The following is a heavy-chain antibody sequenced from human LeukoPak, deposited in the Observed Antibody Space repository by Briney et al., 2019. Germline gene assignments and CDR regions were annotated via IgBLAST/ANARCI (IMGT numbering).Heavy chain of an antibody. Sequence: ASVTVSCKASGYTFTGYYMHWVRQAPGQGLEWMGWINPNSGGRNYAQKFQGRVTMTRDTSISTAYMELSRLRSDDTAVYYCARDITPVYYDFWSGYSDYYYGMDVWGQGTTVTVSS. D-gene: IGHD3-3*01. CDR3: ARDITPVYYDFWSGYSDYYYGMDV. V-gene: IGHV1-2*02. CDR1: GYTFTGYY. J-gene: IGHJ6*02. CDR2: INPNSGGR.